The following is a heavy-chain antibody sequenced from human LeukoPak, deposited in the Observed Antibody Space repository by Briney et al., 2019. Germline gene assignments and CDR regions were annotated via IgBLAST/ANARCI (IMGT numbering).Heavy chain of an antibody. D-gene: IGHD5-12*01. CDR1: GGSFSGYY. CDR2: INHSGST. Sequence: SETLSLTCAVYGGSFSGYYWSWIRQPPGKGLEWIGEINHSGSTNYNPSLKSRVTISVDTSKNQFSLKLSSVAAADTAVYYCARGSGYYYHWGQGTLVTVSS. V-gene: IGHV4-34*01. CDR3: ARGSGYYYH. J-gene: IGHJ5*02.